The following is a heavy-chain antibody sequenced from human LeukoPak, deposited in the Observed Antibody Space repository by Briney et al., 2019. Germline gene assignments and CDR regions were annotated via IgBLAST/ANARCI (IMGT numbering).Heavy chain of an antibody. CDR1: GFTFSSYG. J-gene: IGHJ4*02. D-gene: IGHD2-2*01. CDR3: ARAQLEYCSTTSCYVFDS. CDR2: LSFDGSDK. V-gene: IGHV3-30*19. Sequence: GGSLRLSCAASGFTFSSYGMHWVRQAPGKGLEWVAVLSFDGSDKYYADSVKGRFTISTDISKNTLYLEMNSLRADDTAMYYCARAQLEYCSTTSCYVFDSWGQGTLVTVSP.